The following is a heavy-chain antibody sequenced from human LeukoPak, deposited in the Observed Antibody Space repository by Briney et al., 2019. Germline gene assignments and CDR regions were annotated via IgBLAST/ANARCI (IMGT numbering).Heavy chain of an antibody. J-gene: IGHJ4*02. D-gene: IGHD3-22*01. CDR2: INPSGTTT. CDR3: ARDSSGYSHFDY. V-gene: IGHV1-46*01. CDR1: GYTFTTYN. Sequence: ASVKVSCKASGYTFTTYNMHWVRQAPGQGLEWMGIINPSGTTTSYAQKFQGRLTMTGDTSTSTVYMELSSLRSEDTAVYYCARDSSGYSHFDYWGQGTLVSVSS.